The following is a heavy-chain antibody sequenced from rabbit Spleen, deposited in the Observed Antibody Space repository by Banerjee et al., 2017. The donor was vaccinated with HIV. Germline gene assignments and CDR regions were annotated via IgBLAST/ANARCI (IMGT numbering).Heavy chain of an antibody. CDR2: IYGGSSGST. CDR1: GFSFSSSYY. D-gene: IGHD1-1*01. J-gene: IGHJ4*01. V-gene: IGHV1S40*01. Sequence: QSLEESGGDLVKPGASLTLTCTASGFSFSSSYYMCWVRQAPGKGLEWIACIYGGSSGSTYYASWVNGRFTISKTSSTTVTLRMTSLTAADRATYFCARDLTDVIGWNFGWWGPGTLVTVS. CDR3: ARDLTDVIGWNFGW.